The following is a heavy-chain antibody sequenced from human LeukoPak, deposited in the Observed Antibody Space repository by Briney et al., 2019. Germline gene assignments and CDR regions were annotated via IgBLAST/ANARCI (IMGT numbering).Heavy chain of an antibody. CDR2: INHSGST. CDR3: ARFPLRYCSGGSCYSPYYYYGMDV. Sequence: PSETLSLTCAVYGGSFSGYYWSWIRQPPGKGLEWIGEINHSGSTNYNPSLKSRVTISVDTSENQFSLKLSSVTAADTAVYYCARFPLRYCSGGSCYSPYYYYGMDVWGQGTTVTVSS. CDR1: GGSFSGYY. V-gene: IGHV4-34*01. D-gene: IGHD2-15*01. J-gene: IGHJ6*02.